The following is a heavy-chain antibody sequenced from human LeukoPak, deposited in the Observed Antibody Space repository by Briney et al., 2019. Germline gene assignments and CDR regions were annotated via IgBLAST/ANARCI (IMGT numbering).Heavy chain of an antibody. J-gene: IGHJ4*02. D-gene: IGHD6-13*01. Sequence: GGSLRLSCAASGFTFSSYAMHWVRQAPGKGLEWVAVISYDGSNKYYADSVKGRFTISRDNSKNTLYLQMNSLKTEDTAVYYCTTDAGYSSRWYNYWGQGTLVTVSS. CDR2: ISYDGSNK. V-gene: IGHV3-30-3*01. CDR3: TTDAGYSSRWYNY. CDR1: GFTFSSYA.